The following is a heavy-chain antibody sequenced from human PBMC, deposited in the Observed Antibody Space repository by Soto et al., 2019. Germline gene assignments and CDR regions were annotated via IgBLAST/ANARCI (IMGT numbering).Heavy chain of an antibody. CDR2: ISAYNGNT. D-gene: IGHD1-26*01. CDR3: ARDPRYSGSYCFDY. Sequence: QVQLVQSGAEVKKPRASVKVSCKASGYTFTSYGISWVRQAPGQGLEWMGWISAYNGNTNYAQKLQGRVTMTTDTSTSTAYMEMRGLRSDDTAVYYCARDPRYSGSYCFDYWGQGTLVTVSS. J-gene: IGHJ4*02. V-gene: IGHV1-18*01. CDR1: GYTFTSYG.